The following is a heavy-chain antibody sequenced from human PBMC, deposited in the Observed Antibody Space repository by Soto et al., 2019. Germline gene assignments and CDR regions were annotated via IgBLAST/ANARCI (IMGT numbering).Heavy chain of an antibody. J-gene: IGHJ4*02. D-gene: IGHD6-13*01. CDR2: IXXXXXXA. V-gene: IGHV1-69*13. Sequence: ASVKVSCKASGGTFSSYAISWVRQAPGQXLXWXGXIXXXXXXANYAQKFQGRVTITADESTSTAYMELSSLRSEDTAVYYCNSNHDYWGQGTLVTVS. CDR3: NSNHDY. CDR1: GGTFSSYA.